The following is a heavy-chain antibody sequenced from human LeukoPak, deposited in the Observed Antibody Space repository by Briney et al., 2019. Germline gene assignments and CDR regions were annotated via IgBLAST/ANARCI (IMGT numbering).Heavy chain of an antibody. CDR3: ARDSHYYDSSGYYWGGLFDY. J-gene: IGHJ4*02. Sequence: SGGSLRLSCAASGFTVSGNYMSWVRQAPGKGLEWVSVIYIGGSTYYADSVKGRFTISRDNSKNTLYLQMNSLRAEDTAVYYCARDSHYYDSSGYYWGGLFDYWGQGTRSPSPQ. V-gene: IGHV3-66*01. CDR1: GFTVSGNY. CDR2: IYIGGST. D-gene: IGHD3-22*01.